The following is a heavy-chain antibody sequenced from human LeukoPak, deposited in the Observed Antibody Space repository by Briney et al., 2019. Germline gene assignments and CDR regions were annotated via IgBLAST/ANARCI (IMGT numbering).Heavy chain of an antibody. CDR3: AKDLDVVVPAATRDY. CDR2: IRYDGSNK. V-gene: IGHV3-30*02. CDR1: GFTFSSYG. D-gene: IGHD2-2*01. Sequence: GGSLRLSCAASGFTFSSYGMHWVRQARGKWLEWVAFIRYDGSNKYYADSVKGRFTISRDNSKNTLYLQMNSLRAEDTAVYYCAKDLDVVVPAATRDYWGQGTLVTVSS. J-gene: IGHJ4*02.